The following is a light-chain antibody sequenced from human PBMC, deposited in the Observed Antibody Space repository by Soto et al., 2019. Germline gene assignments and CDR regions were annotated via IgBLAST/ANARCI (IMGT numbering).Light chain of an antibody. V-gene: IGLV7-43*01. CDR2: STK. CDR1: TGAVTSGYY. J-gene: IGLJ3*02. Sequence: QTVVTQELSLTVSPGGTVTLTCASSTGAVTSGYYPNWFQQKPGQAPRPLIYSTKNKHSWTPARFSGSLLGGKAALTLSGVQPEDEAEYYCLLYYGRAWVFGGGTKLTVL. CDR3: LLYYGRAWV.